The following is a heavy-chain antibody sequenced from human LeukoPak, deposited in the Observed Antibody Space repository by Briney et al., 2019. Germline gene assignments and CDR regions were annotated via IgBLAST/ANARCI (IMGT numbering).Heavy chain of an antibody. V-gene: IGHV3-30-3*01. Sequence: GGSLRLSCAASGFTFSSYAMHWVRQAPGKGLEWVAVISYDGSNKYYADSVKGRFTISRDNSKNTLYPQMNSLRAEDTAVYYCARDRIAAADRGDYWGQGTLVTVSS. CDR2: ISYDGSNK. CDR3: ARDRIAAADRGDY. J-gene: IGHJ4*02. CDR1: GFTFSSYA. D-gene: IGHD6-13*01.